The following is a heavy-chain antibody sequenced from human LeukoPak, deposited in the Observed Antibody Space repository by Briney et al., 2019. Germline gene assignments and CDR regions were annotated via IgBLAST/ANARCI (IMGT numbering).Heavy chain of an antibody. V-gene: IGHV3-64*01. CDR2: ISSNGGST. CDR3: ARAPYNWNYGSQSDV. D-gene: IGHD1-7*01. Sequence: TGGSLRLSCAASGFTFSSYAMHWVRQAPGKGLEYVSAISSNGGSTYYANSVKGRFTISRDNSKNTLSLQMGSLRAEDMAVYYCARAPYNWNYGSQSDVWGKGTTVTVSS. CDR1: GFTFSSYA. J-gene: IGHJ6*04.